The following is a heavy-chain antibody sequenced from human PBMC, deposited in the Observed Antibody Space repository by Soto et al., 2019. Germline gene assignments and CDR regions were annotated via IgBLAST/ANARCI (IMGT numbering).Heavy chain of an antibody. V-gene: IGHV3-23*01. J-gene: IGHJ6*02. CDR2: ISGSGGST. CDR1: GFTFSSYA. CDR3: FGSDGIAAAGSYYYYGMDV. D-gene: IGHD6-13*01. Sequence: GGSLRLSCAASGFTFSSYAMSWVRQAPGKGLEWVSAISGSGGSTYYADSVKGRFTISRDNSKNTLYLQMNSLRADDTAVYYCFGSDGIAAAGSYYYYGMDVWGQGTTVTVSS.